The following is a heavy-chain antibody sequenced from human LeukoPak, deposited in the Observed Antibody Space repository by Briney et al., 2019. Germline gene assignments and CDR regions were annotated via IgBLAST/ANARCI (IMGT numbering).Heavy chain of an antibody. CDR2: INTNTGNP. D-gene: IGHD3-22*01. Sequence: ASVKVSCKASGYPFTSYAMNWVRQAPGQGLEWMGWINTNTGNPTYAQGFTGRFVFSLDTSVSTAYLQISSLKAEDTAVYYCAREITMIVADAFDIWGQGTVVTVSS. J-gene: IGHJ3*02. CDR3: AREITMIVADAFDI. V-gene: IGHV7-4-1*02. CDR1: GYPFTSYA.